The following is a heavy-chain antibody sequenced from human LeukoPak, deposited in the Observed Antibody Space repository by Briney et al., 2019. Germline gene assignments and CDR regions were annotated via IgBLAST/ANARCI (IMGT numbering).Heavy chain of an antibody. CDR3: AKDYISRGSGTNFLDH. V-gene: IGHV3-53*01. D-gene: IGHD3-10*01. J-gene: IGHJ4*02. Sequence: AGGSLRLSCAASGFTVSSNYMSWVRQAPGKGLEWVSVIYSGGSTYYADSVKGRFTISRDNSKNTLYLQMNSLRAEDTALYYCAKDYISRGSGTNFLDHWGQGTLVTVSS. CDR2: IYSGGST. CDR1: GFTVSSNY.